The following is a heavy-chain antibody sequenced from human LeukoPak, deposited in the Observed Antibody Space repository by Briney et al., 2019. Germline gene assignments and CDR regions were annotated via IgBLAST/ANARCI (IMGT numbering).Heavy chain of an antibody. J-gene: IGHJ4*02. V-gene: IGHV3-74*01. CDR3: ARGPRSGWYGTDY. CDR1: GFTFSGYW. D-gene: IGHD6-19*01. CDR2: INSDGSST. Sequence: GGSLRLSCAGSGFTFSGYWMHWVRHAPGKGLVWVSRINSDGSSTSYVDSVKGRFTIFRDNAKNTLYLQMNSLRDEDTAVYYCARGPRSGWYGTDYWGQGTLVTVSS.